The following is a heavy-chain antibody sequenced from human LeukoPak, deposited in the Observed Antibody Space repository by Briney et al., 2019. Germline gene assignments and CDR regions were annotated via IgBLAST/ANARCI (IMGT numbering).Heavy chain of an antibody. Sequence: SETLSLTCTVSGGSISSYYWSWIRQPPGKGLEWIGYIYYSGSTNYNPSLKSRVTISVDTSKNQFSLKLSSVTAADTAVYYCVRYCSSTSCYGDHDYWGQGTLVTVSS. CDR3: VRYCSSTSCYGDHDY. V-gene: IGHV4-59*08. CDR1: GGSISSYY. CDR2: IYYSGST. D-gene: IGHD2-2*01. J-gene: IGHJ4*02.